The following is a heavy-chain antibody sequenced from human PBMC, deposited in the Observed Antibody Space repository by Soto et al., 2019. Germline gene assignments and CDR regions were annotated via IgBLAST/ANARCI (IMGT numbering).Heavy chain of an antibody. CDR3: ARGGWRQIDY. V-gene: IGHV4-59*08. J-gene: IGHJ4*02. CDR1: GGSISSYY. CDR2: IYYSGST. D-gene: IGHD3-3*01. Sequence: KPSETLSLTCTVSGGSISSYYWSWIRQPPGKGLEWIGYIYYSGSTNYNPSLKSRVTISVDTSKNQFSLKLSSVTAADTAVYYCARGGWRQIDYWGQGTLVTVSS.